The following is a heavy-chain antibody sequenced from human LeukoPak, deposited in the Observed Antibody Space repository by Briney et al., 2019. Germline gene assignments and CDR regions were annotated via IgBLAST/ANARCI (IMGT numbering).Heavy chain of an antibody. CDR1: RFTVSSNY. V-gene: IGHV3-53*01. CDR2: IYSGGST. CDR3: ARAPPSYCSSTSCYGPLYFDY. D-gene: IGHD2-2*01. J-gene: IGHJ4*02. Sequence: GGSRRLSCAASRFTVSSNYMSWVRQAPGKGLEWVSVIYSGGSTYYADSVKGRFTISRDNSKNTLYLQMNSLRAEDTAVYYCARAPPSYCSSTSCYGPLYFDYWGQGTLVTVSS.